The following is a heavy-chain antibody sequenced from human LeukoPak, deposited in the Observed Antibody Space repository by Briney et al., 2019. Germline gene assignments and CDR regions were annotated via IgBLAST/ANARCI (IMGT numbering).Heavy chain of an antibody. CDR2: IYSGGST. Sequence: GGSLRLSCAASGFTVSGNYMSWVRQAPGKGLEWVSVIYSGGSTYYADSVKGRFTFSRDNSKNTLYLQMNSLRAEDTAVYYCANGEWELLLDYWGQGTLVTVSS. V-gene: IGHV3-53*01. CDR1: GFTVSGNY. CDR3: ANGEWELLLDY. D-gene: IGHD1-26*01. J-gene: IGHJ4*02.